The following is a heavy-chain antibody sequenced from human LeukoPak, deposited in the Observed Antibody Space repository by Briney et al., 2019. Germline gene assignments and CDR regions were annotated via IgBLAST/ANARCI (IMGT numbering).Heavy chain of an antibody. CDR2: TSGSGVNS. V-gene: IGHV3-23*01. CDR3: AKEYSGYDFDY. Sequence: GGTLRLSCVASEFIFSDYWMSWVRQAPGKGLEWVAATSGSGVNSYYADSVRGRFTISRDNSQNTLYLQMDSLRAEDTALYYCAKEYSGYDFDYWGQGTLVTVSS. J-gene: IGHJ4*02. D-gene: IGHD5-12*01. CDR1: EFIFSDYW.